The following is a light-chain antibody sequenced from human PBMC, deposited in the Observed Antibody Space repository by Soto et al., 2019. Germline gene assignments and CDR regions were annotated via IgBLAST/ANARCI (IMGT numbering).Light chain of an antibody. V-gene: IGKV3-11*01. J-gene: IGKJ2*01. CDR3: QQRGNWPPT. Sequence: DTVLTQSLATLSLSPGERATLSCRASQTVSTYLAWYQQKPGQAPRLLISDTSNRATGIPARFSGSGSGTDFTLTISRLEPEDFAVYYCQQRGNWPPTFGQGTKLEI. CDR1: QTVSTY. CDR2: DTS.